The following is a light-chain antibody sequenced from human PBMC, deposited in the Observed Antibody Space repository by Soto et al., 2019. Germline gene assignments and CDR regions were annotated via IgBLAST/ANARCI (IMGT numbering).Light chain of an antibody. CDR3: QSYASSLSGSEV. V-gene: IGLV1-40*01. J-gene: IGLJ1*01. CDR2: GNG. CDR1: SSNIGAGHD. Sequence: QSVLPQPPSVSGAPGQGVTISCTGSSSNIGAGHDVHWYQHLPGTAPKLLIYGNGNRPSGVPDRFSGSKSGTSASLAITGLQAEDEADYYCQSYASSLSGSEVFGTGTKVTVL.